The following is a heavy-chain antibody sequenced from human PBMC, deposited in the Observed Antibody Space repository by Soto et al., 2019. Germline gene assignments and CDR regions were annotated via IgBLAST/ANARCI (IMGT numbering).Heavy chain of an antibody. D-gene: IGHD3-10*01. V-gene: IGHV1-69*13. CDR2: IIPIFGTA. CDR3: AAYYYGSGSPYYYYGMEV. J-gene: IGHJ6*02. CDR1: GGTFSSYA. Sequence: SVKVSCKASGGTFSSYAISWVRQAPGQGLEWMGGIIPIFGTANYAQKFQGRVTITADESTSTAYMELSSLRSEETAVYYCAAYYYGSGSPYYYYGMEVWGQGTTVTVS.